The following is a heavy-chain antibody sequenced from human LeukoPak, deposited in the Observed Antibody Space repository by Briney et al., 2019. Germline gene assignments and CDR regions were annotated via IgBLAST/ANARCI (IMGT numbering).Heavy chain of an antibody. CDR2: ISSSGSTI. V-gene: IGHV3-48*03. CDR3: VKRRGTDGLRGSLDY. D-gene: IGHD5-24*01. J-gene: IGHJ4*02. CDR1: GFTFSSYE. Sequence: GGSLRLSCAAFGFTFSSYEMNWVRQAPGKGLEWVSYISSSGSTIYYADSVKGRFTISRDNAKNSLYLQMNSVVADDTGVYYCVKRRGTDGLRGSLDYWGQGTPVSVSS.